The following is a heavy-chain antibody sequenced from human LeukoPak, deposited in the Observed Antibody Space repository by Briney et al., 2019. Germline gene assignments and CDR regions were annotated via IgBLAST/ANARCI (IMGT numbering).Heavy chain of an antibody. CDR3: ARRVTGRGTYYFDY. J-gene: IGHJ4*02. CDR1: GGSISTYY. CDR2: IYYSGST. V-gene: IGHV4-59*08. Sequence: PSEPLSLTCTVSGGSISTYYWTWIRQPPGKGLEWIGYIYYSGSTNYNPALKSRVTISLDTSKNQFSLKLNSVTAADTAVYYCARRVTGRGTYYFDYWGQGTLVTVSS. D-gene: IGHD3-16*01.